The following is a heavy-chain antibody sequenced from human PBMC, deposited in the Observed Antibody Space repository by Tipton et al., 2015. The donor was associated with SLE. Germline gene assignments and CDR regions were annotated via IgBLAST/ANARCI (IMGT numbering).Heavy chain of an antibody. CDR2: IYHSGST. D-gene: IGHD6-13*01. CDR1: GGSISSGGYS. Sequence: TLSLTCTVSGGSISSGGYSWSWIRQPPGKGLEWIGYIYHSGSTYYNPSLKSRVTISVDRSKNQFSLKLSSVTAADTAVYYCARVSYSSSWVDYWGQGTLVTVSS. V-gene: IGHV4-30-2*01. J-gene: IGHJ4*02. CDR3: ARVSYSSSWVDY.